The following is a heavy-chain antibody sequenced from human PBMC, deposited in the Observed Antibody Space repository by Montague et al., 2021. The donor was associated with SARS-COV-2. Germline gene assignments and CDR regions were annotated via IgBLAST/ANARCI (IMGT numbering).Heavy chain of an antibody. CDR3: AGTEGSGWCREVDY. J-gene: IGHJ4*02. D-gene: IGHD6-19*01. CDR1: DASISTSNY. Sequence: SETLSLTCSVSDASISTSNYWGWLRQTPGKGLEWIASIHFTGTTXXKPSLKSRVTISVDTSKNQFSLKLTSVTAADTAVYYCAGTEGSGWCREVDYWGQGTLVTVSS. CDR2: IHFTGTT. V-gene: IGHV4-39*07.